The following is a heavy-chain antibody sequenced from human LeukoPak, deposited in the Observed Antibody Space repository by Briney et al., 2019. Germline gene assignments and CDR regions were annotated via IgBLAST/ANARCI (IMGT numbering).Heavy chain of an antibody. V-gene: IGHV1-69*13. CDR1: GGTFSCYA. CDR2: IIPIFGTA. J-gene: IGHJ6*02. D-gene: IGHD3-3*01. Sequence: ASVKVSCKASGGTFSCYAISWVRQAPGQGLEWMGGIIPIFGTANYAQKFQGRVTITADESTSTAYMELSSLRSEDTAVYYCARIRFLEANYYYNGMDVWGQGTTVTVSS. CDR3: ARIRFLEANYYYNGMDV.